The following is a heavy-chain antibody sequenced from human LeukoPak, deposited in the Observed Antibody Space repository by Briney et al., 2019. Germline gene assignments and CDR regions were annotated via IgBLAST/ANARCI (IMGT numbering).Heavy chain of an antibody. CDR3: AKDLDYYDSSGYFRFSAFDI. D-gene: IGHD3-22*01. CDR2: ISYDGSNK. CDR1: GFTFSSYA. V-gene: IGHV3-30*04. J-gene: IGHJ3*02. Sequence: PGGSLRLSCAASGFTFSSYAMHWVRQAPGKGLEWVAVISYDGSNKYYADSVKGRFTISRDNSKNTLYLQMNSLRAEDTAVYYCAKDLDYYDSSGYFRFSAFDIWGQGTMVTVSS.